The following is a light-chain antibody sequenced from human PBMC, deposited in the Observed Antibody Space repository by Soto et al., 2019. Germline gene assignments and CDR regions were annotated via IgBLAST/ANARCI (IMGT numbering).Light chain of an antibody. V-gene: IGLV2-14*01. CDR1: SSDVGGYNY. Sequence: QSVLTQPASVSGSPGQSITISCTGTSSDVGGYNYVSWYQQHPGKAPKLMIYDASNRPSGVSNRFSGSKSGNTASLTISGLQAEDEADYYCSSYTSSITSYVFGTGTKVTVL. CDR2: DAS. J-gene: IGLJ1*01. CDR3: SSYTSSITSYV.